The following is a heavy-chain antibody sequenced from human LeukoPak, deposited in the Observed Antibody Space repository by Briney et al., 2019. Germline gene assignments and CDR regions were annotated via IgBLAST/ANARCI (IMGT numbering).Heavy chain of an antibody. V-gene: IGHV4-59*08. J-gene: IGHJ4*02. Sequence: SETLSLTCTVSGGSIRSYYWSWIRQPPGKGLEWIGYIYYRGSTNYNPSLKSRVTMSVDTSKNQFSLRLTSVAAADTAVYYCARYSGSYLSPFDYWGQGTLVTVSS. CDR2: IYYRGST. D-gene: IGHD1-26*01. CDR3: ARYSGSYLSPFDY. CDR1: GGSIRSYY.